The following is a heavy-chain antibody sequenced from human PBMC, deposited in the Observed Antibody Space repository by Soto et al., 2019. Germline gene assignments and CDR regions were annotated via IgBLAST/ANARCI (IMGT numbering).Heavy chain of an antibody. D-gene: IGHD4-17*01. J-gene: IGHJ4*02. CDR1: GFTFSSYG. Sequence: QVQLVESGGGVVQPGRSLRLSCAASGFTFSSYGMHWVRQAPGKGLEWVAVISYDGSNKYYADSVKGRFTISRDNSKNTLDLQINSLRAEDTAVDYCAKDLEWTVTTSEYWGRGTLVTVSS. CDR3: AKDLEWTVTTSEY. V-gene: IGHV3-30*18. CDR2: ISYDGSNK.